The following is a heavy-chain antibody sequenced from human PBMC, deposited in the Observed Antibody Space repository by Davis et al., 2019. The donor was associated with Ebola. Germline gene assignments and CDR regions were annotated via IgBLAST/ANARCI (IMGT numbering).Heavy chain of an antibody. CDR3: ARAIGNYGGWFDP. V-gene: IGHV4-4*02. J-gene: IGHJ5*02. Sequence: MPGGSLRLSCAVSGGSISSSNWWSWVRQPPGKGLEWIGEIYHSGSTNYNPSLKSRVTISVDKSKNQFSLKLSSVTAADTAVYYCARAIGNYGGWFDPWGQGTLVTVSS. D-gene: IGHD4-11*01. CDR1: GGSISSSNW. CDR2: IYHSGST.